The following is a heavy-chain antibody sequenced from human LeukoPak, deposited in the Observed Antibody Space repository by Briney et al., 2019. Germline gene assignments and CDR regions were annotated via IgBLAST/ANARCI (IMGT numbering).Heavy chain of an antibody. D-gene: IGHD2/OR15-2a*01. CDR3: ARDLPSMTGAFDI. Sequence: PSETLSHTCTVSGGSISSHYWSWIRQPPGKGLEWIGYIYYSGSTNYNPSLKSRVTISVDTSKNQFSLKLSSVTAADTAVYYCARDLPSMTGAFDIWGQGTMVTVSS. V-gene: IGHV4-59*11. CDR2: IYYSGST. CDR1: GGSISSHY. J-gene: IGHJ3*02.